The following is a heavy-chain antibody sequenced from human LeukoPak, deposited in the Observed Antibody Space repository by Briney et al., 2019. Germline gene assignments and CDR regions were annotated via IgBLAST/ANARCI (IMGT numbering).Heavy chain of an antibody. CDR3: ARDSAYYDSSGYQYNWFDP. D-gene: IGHD3-22*01. CDR1: GGSISITSYY. V-gene: IGHV4-39*07. Sequence: SETLSLTCTVSGGSISITSYYWGWIRQPPGKGLEWIGSMYYSGSTYYNPSLKSRVTISVDTSKNQFSLKLSSVTAADTAVYYCARDSAYYDSSGYQYNWFDPWGQGTLVTVSS. J-gene: IGHJ5*02. CDR2: MYYSGST.